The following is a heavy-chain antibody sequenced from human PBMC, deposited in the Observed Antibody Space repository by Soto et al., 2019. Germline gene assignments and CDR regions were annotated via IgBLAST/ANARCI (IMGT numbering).Heavy chain of an antibody. CDR2: IYYSGST. Sequence: CLTYTVSGGSISSGGYYWSWIRQHPGKGLEWIGYIYYSGSTYYNPSLKSRVTISVDTSKNQFSLKLSSVTAADTAVYYCARDFGLSASGYFDYWGQGTLVTVSS. D-gene: IGHD3-10*01. V-gene: IGHV4-31*03. J-gene: IGHJ4*02. CDR3: ARDFGLSASGYFDY. CDR1: GGSISSGGYY.